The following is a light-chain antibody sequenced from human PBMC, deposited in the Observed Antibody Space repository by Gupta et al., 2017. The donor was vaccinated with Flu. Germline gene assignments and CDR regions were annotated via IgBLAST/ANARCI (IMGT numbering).Light chain of an antibody. CDR3: AAWDDSLNGHYV. V-gene: IGLV1-44*01. CDR1: SSNIGTNA. J-gene: IGLJ1*01. CDR2: DNN. Sequence: QSVLPQPPSASGTPGQRVTISCSGSSSNIGTNAAHWYQQVPGTAPKLLIYDNNQRPSGVPDRFSGSKSGTSASLAISGLQSEEEADYYCAAWDDSLNGHYVFGTGTEVTVL.